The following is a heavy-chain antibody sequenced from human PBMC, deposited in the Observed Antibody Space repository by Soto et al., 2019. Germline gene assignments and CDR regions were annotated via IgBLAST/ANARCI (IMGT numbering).Heavy chain of an antibody. CDR2: SIPIFETT. Sequence: QVQLVQSGAEVKRPGSSVKVSCKASGDTFRNYALSWVRQAPGQGLEWMGGSIPIFETTNYAQKFQGRVTITADKSTNTAYMELSSLRSEDTAVYYCARDKGRDVVVVPAAPYYFYGMDVWGQGTTVTVSS. D-gene: IGHD2-2*01. V-gene: IGHV1-69*06. J-gene: IGHJ6*02. CDR3: ARDKGRDVVVVPAAPYYFYGMDV. CDR1: GDTFRNYA.